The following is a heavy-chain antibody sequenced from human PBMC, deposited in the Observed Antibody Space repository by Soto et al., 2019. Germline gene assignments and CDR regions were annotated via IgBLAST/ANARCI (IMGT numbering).Heavy chain of an antibody. J-gene: IGHJ5*02. Sequence: SETLSLTCSVSGGSINSRSYSWGWIRQPPGKGLEWIGSIYYSGSTYYNPSLKSRVTISVDTSKNQFSLKLSSVTAADTAVYYCATQEVGGSYVYTFDPWGQGTLVTVSS. D-gene: IGHD1-26*01. CDR3: ATQEVGGSYVYTFDP. CDR1: GGSINSRSYS. CDR2: IYYSGST. V-gene: IGHV4-39*01.